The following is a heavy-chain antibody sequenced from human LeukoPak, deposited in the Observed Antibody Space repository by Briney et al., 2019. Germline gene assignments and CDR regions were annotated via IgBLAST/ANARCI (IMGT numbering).Heavy chain of an antibody. J-gene: IGHJ6*02. CDR1: GYTFTSYG. CDR2: ISAYNGNT. V-gene: IGHV1-18*01. Sequence: GASVKVSCKASGYTFTSYGISWVRQAPGQGLECMGWISAYNGNTNYAQKLQGRVTMTTDTSTSTAYMELRSLRSDDTAVYYCARVRYCSGGSCYSRNYYYYGMDVWGQGTTVTVSS. D-gene: IGHD2-15*01. CDR3: ARVRYCSGGSCYSRNYYYYGMDV.